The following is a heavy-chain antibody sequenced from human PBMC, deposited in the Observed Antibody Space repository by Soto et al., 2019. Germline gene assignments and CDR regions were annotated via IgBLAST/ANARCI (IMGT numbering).Heavy chain of an antibody. Sequence: ESGPTLVNPTQTLTLTCTFSGFSLSTSGVGVGWIRQPPGKALEWLALIYWDDDNRYSPSLQSRLTITKDTSKNQVVLTMTNMDPVDTATYYCAVLIEFRSSSLFDYWGQGALVTVSS. D-gene: IGHD6-6*01. J-gene: IGHJ4*02. CDR1: GFSLSTSGVG. CDR3: AVLIEFRSSSLFDY. V-gene: IGHV2-5*02. CDR2: IYWDDDN.